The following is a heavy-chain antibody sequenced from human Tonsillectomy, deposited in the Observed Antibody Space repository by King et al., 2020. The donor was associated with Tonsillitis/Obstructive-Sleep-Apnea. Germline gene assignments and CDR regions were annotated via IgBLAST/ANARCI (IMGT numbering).Heavy chain of an antibody. J-gene: IGHJ4*01. V-gene: IGHV3-33*01. D-gene: IGHD2-2*01. Sequence: VQLVESGGGVVQPGRSLRLSCAASGFTFSSYGMHWVRQAPGKGLEWVAVIWYDGSNKYYADSVKGRFTISRDNSKNTLYLQMNSLRAEDTAVYYCARDRGGGYCSSTSCYQFDYWGHGTLVTVSS. CDR1: GFTFSSYG. CDR2: IWYDGSNK. CDR3: ARDRGGGYCSSTSCYQFDY.